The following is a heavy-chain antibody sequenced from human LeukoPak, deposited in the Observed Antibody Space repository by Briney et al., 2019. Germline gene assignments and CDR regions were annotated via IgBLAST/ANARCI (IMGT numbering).Heavy chain of an antibody. V-gene: IGHV4-4*07. D-gene: IGHD1/OR15-1a*01. CDR1: GGSISTYY. Sequence: PSETLSLTCTVSGGSISTYYWSWIRQPAGKGLEWIGRIYTSGSTNYNPSLKSRVTMPVDTSKNQFSLKLGSVTAADTAVYFCARGTVPNAFDIWGQGTMVTVS. J-gene: IGHJ3*02. CDR3: ARGTVPNAFDI. CDR2: IYTSGST.